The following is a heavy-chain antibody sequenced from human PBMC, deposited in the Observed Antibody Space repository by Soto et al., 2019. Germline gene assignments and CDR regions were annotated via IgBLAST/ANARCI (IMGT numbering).Heavy chain of an antibody. CDR1: GSSFPKYP. CDR2: ISHDGVTK. J-gene: IGHJ5*02. D-gene: IGHD4-4*01. Sequence: GGSLRLSCAASGSSFPKYPMHWVRQTPDKGLEWLAVISHDGVTKNSADSVKGRFSVSRDNSRNRLYLEMNSLRTGDTAMYYCVRGGYSSSWERLDPWGQGTLVTVSS. CDR3: VRGGYSSSWERLDP. V-gene: IGHV3-30-3*01.